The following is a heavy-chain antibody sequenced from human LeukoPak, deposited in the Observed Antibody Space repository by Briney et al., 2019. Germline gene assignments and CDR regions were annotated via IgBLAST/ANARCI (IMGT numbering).Heavy chain of an antibody. CDR2: IYSGGST. J-gene: IGHJ6*02. D-gene: IGHD5-18*01. CDR1: GFTVSSNY. CDR3: ARDSPDTAMDGWYYYGMDV. V-gene: IGHV3-66*02. Sequence: PGGSLRLSCAASGFTVSSNYMSWVRQAPGKGLEWVSVIYSGGSTYYADSVKGRFTISRDNSKNTLYLQMNSLRAEDTAVYYCARDSPDTAMDGWYYYGMDVWGQGTTVTVYS.